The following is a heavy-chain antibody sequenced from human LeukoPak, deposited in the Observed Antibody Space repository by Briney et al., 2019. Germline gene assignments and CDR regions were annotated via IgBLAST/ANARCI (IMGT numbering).Heavy chain of an antibody. CDR2: FYTSGST. V-gene: IGHV4-61*02. Sequence: SETLSLTCTVSGASITSGSYYWSWIRQPAGKGLEWIGRFYTSGSTNYNPSLKSRVTISVDTSKNQFSLKLSSVTAADTAVYYCAREEPDYGGTFDYWGQGTPVTVSS. CDR3: AREEPDYGGTFDY. D-gene: IGHD4-23*01. J-gene: IGHJ4*02. CDR1: GASITSGSYY.